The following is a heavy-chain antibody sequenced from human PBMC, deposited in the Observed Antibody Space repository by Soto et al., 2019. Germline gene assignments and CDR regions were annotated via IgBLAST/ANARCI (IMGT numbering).Heavy chain of an antibody. V-gene: IGHV3-20*04. CDR1: GFPFDDYG. Sequence: EVQLVESGGGAVRPGGSLRLSCAASGFPFDDYGMSWVRQAPGKGLEWVSGINRHGGSTGYADSVKGRFTISRDNAKNSLHLQMNSLRGEDTAFYYCARTPGYYGDFFDYWGQGTLVTVSA. D-gene: IGHD4-17*01. CDR2: INRHGGST. CDR3: ARTPGYYGDFFDY. J-gene: IGHJ4*02.